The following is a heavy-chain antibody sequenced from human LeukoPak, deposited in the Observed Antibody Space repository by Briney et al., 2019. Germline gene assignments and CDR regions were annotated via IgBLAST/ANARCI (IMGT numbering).Heavy chain of an antibody. CDR2: INHSGST. CDR1: GGSISSYY. CDR3: ARHLRWGRRDAFDI. Sequence: SETLSLTCTVSGGSISSYYWSWIRQPPGKGLEWIGEINHSGSTNYTPSLKSRVTISVDTSKNQFSLKLSSVTAADTAVYYCARHLRWGRRDAFDIWGQGTMVTVSS. D-gene: IGHD2-21*02. V-gene: IGHV4-34*01. J-gene: IGHJ3*02.